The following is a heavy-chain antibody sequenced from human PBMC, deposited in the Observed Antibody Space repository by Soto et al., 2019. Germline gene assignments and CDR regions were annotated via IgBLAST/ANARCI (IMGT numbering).Heavy chain of an antibody. D-gene: IGHD3-3*01. J-gene: IGHJ4*02. CDR2: INHSGST. V-gene: IGHV4-34*01. CDR1: GGSFSGYY. CDR3: ARLPDFWSGYYVRYFDY. Sequence: SETLSLTCAVYGGSFSGYYWSWIRQPPGKGLEWIGEINHSGSTNYNPSLKSLVTISVDTSKNQFSLKLSSVTAADTAVYYCARLPDFWSGYYVRYFDYWGQGTLVTVSS.